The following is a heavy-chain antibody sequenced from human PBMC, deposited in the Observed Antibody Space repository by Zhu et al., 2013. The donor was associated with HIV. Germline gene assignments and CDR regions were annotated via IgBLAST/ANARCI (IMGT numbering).Heavy chain of an antibody. J-gene: IGHJ4*02. CDR2: IIPTFGTA. D-gene: IGHD3-22*01. Sequence: QVQLVQSGAEVKKPGSSVKVSCKASGGTFNNYAINWVRQAPGQGLEWMGGIIPTFGTADYAQKFQGRVTITADESTSTAYMELSSLRSEDTAVYYCASRYDSSGYHLGHGGTAVDYWGQGTLVTVSS. CDR1: GGTFNNYA. CDR3: ASRYDSSGYHLGHGGTAVDY. V-gene: IGHV1-69*01.